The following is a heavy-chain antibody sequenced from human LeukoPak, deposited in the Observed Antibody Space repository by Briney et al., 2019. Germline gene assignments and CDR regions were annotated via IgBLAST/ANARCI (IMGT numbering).Heavy chain of an antibody. Sequence: GGSLRLSCAASGFTFSDYSTNWVRQAPGKGLEWVSYITGGGNSIYYADSVEGRFTISRDNAKNSLYLQMESLRDEDTAVYYCARNLIGGPAALIDFWGQGALVTLSS. V-gene: IGHV3-48*02. J-gene: IGHJ4*02. D-gene: IGHD2-2*01. CDR2: ITGGGNSI. CDR1: GFTFSDYS. CDR3: ARNLIGGPAALIDF.